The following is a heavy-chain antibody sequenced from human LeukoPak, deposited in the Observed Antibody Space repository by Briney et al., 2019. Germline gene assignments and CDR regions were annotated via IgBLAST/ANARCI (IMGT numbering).Heavy chain of an antibody. D-gene: IGHD1-7*01. CDR2: IYYSGST. CDR3: ARGHYNWNYFPSFDY. J-gene: IGHJ4*02. CDR1: GGSVSSYY. Sequence: SETLSLTCNVSGGSVSSYYWSWIRQPPGKGLEWIGYIYYSGSTNYNPSLKSRVTISVDTSKNQFSLKLSSVTAADTAVYYCARGHYNWNYFPSFDYWGQGTLVTVSS. V-gene: IGHV4-59*02.